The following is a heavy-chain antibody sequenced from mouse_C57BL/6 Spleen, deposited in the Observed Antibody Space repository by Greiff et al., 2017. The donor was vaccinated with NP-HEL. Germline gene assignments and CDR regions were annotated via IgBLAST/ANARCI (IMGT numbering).Heavy chain of an antibody. J-gene: IGHJ1*03. CDR2: IYPGSGST. CDR1: GYTFTSYW. V-gene: IGHV1-55*01. D-gene: IGHD1-1*01. CDR3: ARGGYTTVVNWYFDV. Sequence: VQLQQPGAELVKPGASVKMSCKASGYTFTSYWITWVKQRPGQGLEWIGDIYPGSGSTNYNEKFKSKATLTVDQSSSTAYMQLSSLTSEDSAVYYCARGGYTTVVNWYFDVWGTGTTVTVSS.